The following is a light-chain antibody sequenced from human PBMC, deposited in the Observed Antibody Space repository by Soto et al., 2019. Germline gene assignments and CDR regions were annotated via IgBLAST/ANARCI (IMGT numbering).Light chain of an antibody. Sequence: QSVLTQPAAVYGRLGQSIVISCTGSSSDIGSYDLVSWYQQYPGKAPKVVIFEGTKRPSGVSNRFSGSKSGNTASLTISGLQTEDEADYYCCSYAGSRTYVFGAGTKV. J-gene: IGLJ1*01. V-gene: IGLV2-23*01. CDR3: CSYAGSRTYV. CDR1: SSDIGSYDL. CDR2: EGT.